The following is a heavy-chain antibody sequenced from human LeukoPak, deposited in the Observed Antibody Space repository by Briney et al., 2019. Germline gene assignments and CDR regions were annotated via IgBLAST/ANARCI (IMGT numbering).Heavy chain of an antibody. Sequence: SETLSLTCTVSAGSISSYYWSWIRQPPGKGLEWIGYIYYSGSTNYNPSLKSRVTISVGTSKSQFSLKLSSVTAADTAVYYCARQVGATSVDYWGQGTLVTVSS. CDR3: ARQVGATSVDY. J-gene: IGHJ4*02. CDR1: AGSISSYY. CDR2: IYYSGST. V-gene: IGHV4-59*08. D-gene: IGHD1-26*01.